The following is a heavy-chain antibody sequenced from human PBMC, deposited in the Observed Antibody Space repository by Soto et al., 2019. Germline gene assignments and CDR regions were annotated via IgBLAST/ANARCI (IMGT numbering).Heavy chain of an antibody. CDR1: GGTFSSYA. CDR2: IIPIFGTA. J-gene: IGHJ6*02. Sequence: ASVKVSCKASGGTFSSYAISWVRQDPGQGLEWMGGIIPIFGTANYAQKFQGRVTITADESTRTAYMELSSLRSEATAVYYCARREDILNGYDTYYYYCMDVWGQGTTVTVSS. V-gene: IGHV1-69*13. CDR3: ARREDILNGYDTYYYYCMDV. D-gene: IGHD3-9*01.